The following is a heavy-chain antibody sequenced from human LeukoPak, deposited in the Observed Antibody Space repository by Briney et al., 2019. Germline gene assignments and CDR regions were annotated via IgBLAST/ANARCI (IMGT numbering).Heavy chain of an antibody. V-gene: IGHV3-23*01. D-gene: IGHD1-20*01. CDR1: GFTFSTYA. CDR3: AKAASGNWNDVSDY. Sequence: GGSLRLSCAASGFTFSTYAMSWVRQAPGKGLEWVSAISGRGVSTSYADSVRGRFTISRDNSKNTLYLQMNGLRAEDTAVYYCAKAASGNWNDVSDYWGQGTLVTVSS. J-gene: IGHJ4*02. CDR2: ISGRGVST.